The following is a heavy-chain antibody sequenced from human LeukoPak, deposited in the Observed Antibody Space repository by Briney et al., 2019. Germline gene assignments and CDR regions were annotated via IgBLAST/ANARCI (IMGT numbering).Heavy chain of an antibody. V-gene: IGHV4-39*07. CDR1: GGSISSSSYY. D-gene: IGHD5-24*01. CDR2: IYYSGST. CDR3: ASRRDGYNYYFDY. J-gene: IGHJ4*02. Sequence: SETLSLTCTVSGGSISSSSYYWGWIRQPPGKGLEWIGSIYYSGSTYYNPSLKSRVTISVDTSKNQFSLKLSSVTAADTAVYYCASRRDGYNYYFDYWGQGTLVTVSS.